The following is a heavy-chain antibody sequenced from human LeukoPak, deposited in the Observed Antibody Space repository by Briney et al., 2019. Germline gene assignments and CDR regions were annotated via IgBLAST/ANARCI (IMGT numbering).Heavy chain of an antibody. J-gene: IGHJ4*02. D-gene: IGHD3-16*01. Sequence: ASVKVSCKASGYTFTGYYIHWVRQAPGQGLEWMGWINPDSGVTNYAQKFQGRVTMTRDTSISTAYMELSRLRSDDTAVYYCARVRYRLAETYIDYWGQGTLVTVSS. CDR1: GYTFTGYY. CDR2: INPDSGVT. CDR3: ARVRYRLAETYIDY. V-gene: IGHV1-2*02.